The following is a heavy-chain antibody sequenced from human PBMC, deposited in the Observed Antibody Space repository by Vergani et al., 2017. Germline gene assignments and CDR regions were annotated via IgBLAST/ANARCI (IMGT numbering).Heavy chain of an antibody. CDR2: INPSGGST. Sequence: QVQVVQSGAEVKKSGASVKVSCKTSGYTFSNHYMHWVRQAPGQGLEWMGIINPSGGSTSYAQKFQGRVTMTRDTSTSTVYMELSSLRSEDTAVYYCARDSRYCSSTSCYVGRDWFDPWGQGTLVTVSS. CDR1: GYTFSNHY. D-gene: IGHD2-2*01. J-gene: IGHJ5*02. V-gene: IGHV1-46*01. CDR3: ARDSRYCSSTSCYVGRDWFDP.